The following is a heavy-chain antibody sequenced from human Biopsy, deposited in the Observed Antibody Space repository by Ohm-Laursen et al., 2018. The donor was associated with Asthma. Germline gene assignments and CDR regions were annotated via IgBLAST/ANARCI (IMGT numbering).Heavy chain of an antibody. CDR3: ARVTRITIFGVGGTQDY. D-gene: IGHD3-3*01. Sequence: SDTLSLTCIVSGGSVSSGSYYWSWIRQPPGKGLEWIGYIYYSGSTNYNPSLKSRVTISVDTSKNQFSLKLSSVTAADTAVYYCARVTRITIFGVGGTQDYWGQGTLVTVSS. CDR2: IYYSGST. V-gene: IGHV4-61*01. J-gene: IGHJ4*02. CDR1: GGSVSSGSYY.